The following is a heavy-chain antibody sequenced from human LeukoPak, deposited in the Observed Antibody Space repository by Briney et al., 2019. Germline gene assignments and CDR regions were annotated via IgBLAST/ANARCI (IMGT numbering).Heavy chain of an antibody. Sequence: GGSLRLSCAASGFTFSDYYMSWIRQAPGKGLEWVSYISSSGSTIYYTDSVKGRFTISGDNAKNSLYLQMNSLRAEDTAVYYCARDRSIAARFHYFDYWGQGTLVTVSS. J-gene: IGHJ4*02. CDR2: ISSSGSTI. CDR3: ARDRSIAARFHYFDY. D-gene: IGHD6-6*01. V-gene: IGHV3-11*01. CDR1: GFTFSDYY.